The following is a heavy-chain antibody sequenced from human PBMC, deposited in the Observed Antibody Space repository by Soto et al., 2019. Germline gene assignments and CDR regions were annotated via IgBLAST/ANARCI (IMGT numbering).Heavy chain of an antibody. CDR2: ISGSGDST. Sequence: EVQLLESGGGLVQPGGSLRLSCAASGFTFSSYAMSWVRQAPGKGLEWVSGISGSGDSTYYVDSVKGRFTISSDNSKNPLYLQMNSLRADDTAVYYCAKGRRSGWYTHDAFDIWGQGTMVTVSS. V-gene: IGHV3-23*01. CDR1: GFTFSSYA. CDR3: AKGRRSGWYTHDAFDI. J-gene: IGHJ3*02. D-gene: IGHD6-19*01.